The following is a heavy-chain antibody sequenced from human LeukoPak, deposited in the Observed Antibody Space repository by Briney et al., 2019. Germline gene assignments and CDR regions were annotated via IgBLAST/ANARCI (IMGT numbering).Heavy chain of an antibody. Sequence: SETLSLTCTVSGDSMSSYYWSWIRQPPGKGLEWIGYIYYTGSTNYNPSLKSRVTISLDTSKNQFSLRLNSVTAADTAVYYCARVGPVSGIDYWGQGTLVTVSS. CDR1: GDSMSSYY. D-gene: IGHD6-19*01. CDR2: IYYTGST. V-gene: IGHV4-59*01. J-gene: IGHJ4*02. CDR3: ARVGPVSGIDY.